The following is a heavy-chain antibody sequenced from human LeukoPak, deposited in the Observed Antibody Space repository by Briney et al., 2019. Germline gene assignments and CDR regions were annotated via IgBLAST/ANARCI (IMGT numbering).Heavy chain of an antibody. Sequence: GGSLRLSCAASGFTFSSYSMNWVRQAPGKGLEWVSSISSNSDYIYYADSVKGRFTISRDNAKNSLYLQMNSLRAEDAAMYYCARGVDYWGQGTLVTVSS. J-gene: IGHJ4*02. CDR1: GFTFSSYS. CDR3: ARGVDY. CDR2: ISSNSDYI. V-gene: IGHV3-21*01.